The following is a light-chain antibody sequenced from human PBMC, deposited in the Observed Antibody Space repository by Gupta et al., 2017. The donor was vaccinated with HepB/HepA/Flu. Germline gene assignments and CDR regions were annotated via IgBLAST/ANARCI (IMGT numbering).Light chain of an antibody. Sequence: DIQLTQSPSFLSASVGDRVTITCRASQGISSYLAWFQQKSGKAPKLLIYSASTLQSGVPSRFSGSGSGTEFTLTISSLQPEDFATYYSQQFNSYPRSFGQGTKLEI. V-gene: IGKV1-9*01. CDR2: SAS. CDR3: QQFNSYPRS. CDR1: QGISSY. J-gene: IGKJ2*04.